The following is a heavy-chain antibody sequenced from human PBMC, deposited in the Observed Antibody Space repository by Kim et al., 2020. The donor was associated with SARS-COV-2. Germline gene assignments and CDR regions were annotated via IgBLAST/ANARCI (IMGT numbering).Heavy chain of an antibody. CDR1: GFTFNRYW. CDR3: GSVYYFGSGSYSDGCDY. Sequence: GGSLRLSCAASGFTFNRYWMDWVRQAPGKGLVWVSRINRDGSTTKYADSVKGRFTISRDNAKNTLYLQLNSLRDEDTAMYYCGSVYYFGSGSYSDGCDYWGQGTLVTVSS. CDR2: INRDGSTT. V-gene: IGHV3-74*03. J-gene: IGHJ4*02. D-gene: IGHD3-10*01.